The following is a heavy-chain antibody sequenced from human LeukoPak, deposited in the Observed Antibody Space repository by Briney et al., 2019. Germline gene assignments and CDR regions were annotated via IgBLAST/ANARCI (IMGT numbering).Heavy chain of an antibody. V-gene: IGHV4-34*01. CDR3: ARGFGEQWLAVFDY. CDR2: INHSGST. J-gene: IGHJ4*02. Sequence: SETLSLTCAVYDGSFSGYYWSWIRQPPGKGLEWIGEINHSGSTNYNPSLKSRVTISVDTSKNQFSLKLSSVTAADTAVYYCARGFGEQWLAVFDYRGQGTLVTVSS. D-gene: IGHD6-19*01. CDR1: DGSFSGYY.